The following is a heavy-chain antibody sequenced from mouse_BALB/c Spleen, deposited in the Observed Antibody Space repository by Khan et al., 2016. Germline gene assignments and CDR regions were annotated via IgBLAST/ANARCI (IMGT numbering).Heavy chain of an antibody. CDR3: ARDGWGYYAMDY. J-gene: IGHJ4*01. Sequence: QVQLKQSGPGLVAPSQSLSITCTVAGFSLGAYGVNWVRQSPGKGLEWLGMIWGDGSTDYNSALKSRLNITKDNSKSQVFLKMNSLQSDDTARYYCARDGWGYYAMDYWGQGTAVTVSS. V-gene: IGHV2-6-7*01. D-gene: IGHD2-2*01. CDR1: GFSLGAYG. CDR2: IWGDGST.